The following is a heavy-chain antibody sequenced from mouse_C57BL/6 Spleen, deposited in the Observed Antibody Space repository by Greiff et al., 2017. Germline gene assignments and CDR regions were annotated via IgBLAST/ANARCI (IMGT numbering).Heavy chain of an antibody. Sequence: QVQLQQSGAELVKPGASVKLSCKASGYTFTSYWMHWVKQRPGQGLEWIGYINPSSGYTNYNQKFKGKATLTVDTSSSTAYMQLSSLTSEDSAVYYCARLLRCYFDMEGWGTGTTVTVST. J-gene: IGHJ1*03. CDR2: INPSSGYT. CDR1: GYTFTSYW. D-gene: IGHD1-1*01. V-gene: IGHV1-7*01. CDR3: ARLLRCYFDMEG.